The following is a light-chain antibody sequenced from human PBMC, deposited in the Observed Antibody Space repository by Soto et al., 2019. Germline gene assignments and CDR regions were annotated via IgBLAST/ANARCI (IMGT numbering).Light chain of an antibody. V-gene: IGLV2-14*01. Sequence: QSVLTQPASVSGSPGQSITISCTGTSSDIGGYNYVSWYQQHPGKAPKLMLYEVSSRPSGVSNRFSGSKSGNTASLTISGLQAEDEADYYCSSYTSSSTLYVVFGGGTKLTVL. CDR1: SSDIGGYNY. CDR3: SSYTSSSTLYVV. J-gene: IGLJ2*01. CDR2: EVS.